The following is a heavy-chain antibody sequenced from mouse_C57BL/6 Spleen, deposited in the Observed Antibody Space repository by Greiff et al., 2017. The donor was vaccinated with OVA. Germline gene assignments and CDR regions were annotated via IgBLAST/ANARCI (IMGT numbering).Heavy chain of an antibody. CDR2: INPSNGGT. D-gene: IGHD2-1*01. Sequence: VQLQQSGTELVKPGASVKLSCKASGYTFTSYWMHWVKQRPGQGLEWIGNINPSNGGTNYNEKFKSKATLTVDKSSSTAYMQLSSLTSEDSAVYYCARLGSNYGNYFDYWGQGTTLTVSS. CDR3: ARLGSNYGNYFDY. CDR1: GYTFTSYW. J-gene: IGHJ2*01. V-gene: IGHV1-53*01.